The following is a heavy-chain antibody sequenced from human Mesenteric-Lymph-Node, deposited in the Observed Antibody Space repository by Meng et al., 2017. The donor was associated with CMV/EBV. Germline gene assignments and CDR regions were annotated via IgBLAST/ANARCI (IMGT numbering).Heavy chain of an antibody. V-gene: IGHV3-7*03. D-gene: IGHD3-22*01. CDR1: GFTFSSYW. Sequence: GGSLRLSCAASGFTFSSYWMRWVRQAPGKGLEWVANIKQDGSEKYYVDSVKGRFAISRDNSKNTLYLQMNSLRAEDTAVYYCATRSGYYYVDAFDVWGQGTMVTVSS. CDR2: IKQDGSEK. J-gene: IGHJ3*01. CDR3: ATRSGYYYVDAFDV.